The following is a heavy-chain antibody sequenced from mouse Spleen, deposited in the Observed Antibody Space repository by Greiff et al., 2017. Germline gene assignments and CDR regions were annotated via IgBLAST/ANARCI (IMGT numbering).Heavy chain of an antibody. D-gene: IGHD2-4*01. CDR1: GYTFTGYW. V-gene: IGHV1-9*01. Sequence: QVQLQQSGAELMKPGASVKLSCKATGYTFTGYWIEWVKQRPGHGLEWIGEILPGSGSTNYNEKFKGKATFTADTSSNTAYMQLSSLTTEDSAIYYCARRADYGYDYDDWFAYWGQGTLVTVSA. J-gene: IGHJ3*01. CDR3: ARRADYGYDYDDWFAY. CDR2: ILPGSGST.